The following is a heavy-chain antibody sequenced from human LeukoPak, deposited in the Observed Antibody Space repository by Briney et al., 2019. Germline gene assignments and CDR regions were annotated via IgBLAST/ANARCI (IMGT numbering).Heavy chain of an antibody. CDR2: ILSDGSNK. CDR1: GFTFSSYG. D-gene: IGHD5-24*01. J-gene: IGHJ4*02. Sequence: PGGSLRLSCAASGFTFSSYGMHWVRQAPGKGLEWVAVILSDGSNKYYADSVEGRFTISRDNSKNTLYLQMNSLRAEDTAVYYCAKDRRDGYNYLFDYWGQGTLVTVSS. V-gene: IGHV3-30*18. CDR3: AKDRRDGYNYLFDY.